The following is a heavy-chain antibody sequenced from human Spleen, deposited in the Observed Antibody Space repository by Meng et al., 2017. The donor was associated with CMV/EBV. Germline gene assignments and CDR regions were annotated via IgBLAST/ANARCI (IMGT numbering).Heavy chain of an antibody. CDR3: ARAGGYYSRSFDL. J-gene: IGHJ2*01. Sequence: GESLKISCAASGFTFSSYWMHWVRQAPGKGLVWVSRINSDGSSTSYADSVKGRFTISRDNAKNTLYLQMNSLRAEDTAVYYCARAGGYYSRSFDLWGRGTLVTVSS. CDR1: GFTFSSYW. V-gene: IGHV3-74*01. CDR2: INSDGSST. D-gene: IGHD3-22*01.